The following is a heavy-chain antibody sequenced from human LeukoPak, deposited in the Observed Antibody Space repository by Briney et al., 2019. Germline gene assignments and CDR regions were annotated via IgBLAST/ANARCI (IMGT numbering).Heavy chain of an antibody. D-gene: IGHD3-10*01. CDR1: GGSFSGYY. Sequence: SETLSLTCAVYGGSFSGYYWSWIRQPPGKGLEWIGEINHSGSTNYNPSLKSRVTISVDTSKNQFSLKLSSVTAADTAVYYCASTYYYGSGSYYNVFDYWGQGTLVTVS. CDR3: ASTYYYGSGSYYNVFDY. CDR2: INHSGST. J-gene: IGHJ4*02. V-gene: IGHV4-34*01.